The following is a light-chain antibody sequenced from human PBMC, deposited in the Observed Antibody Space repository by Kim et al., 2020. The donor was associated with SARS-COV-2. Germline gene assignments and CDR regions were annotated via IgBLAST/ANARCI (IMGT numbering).Light chain of an antibody. V-gene: IGLV3-19*01. CDR2: GKN. CDR3: NSRDSSGNHWV. CDR1: SLRRYY. Sequence: SSELTQDPAVSVVLGQTVRITCQGDSLRRYYASWYQQKPGQAPVLVIYGKNNRPSGIPDRFFGSSSGNTASLTITGAQAEDEADYYCNSRDSSGNHWVFG. J-gene: IGLJ3*02.